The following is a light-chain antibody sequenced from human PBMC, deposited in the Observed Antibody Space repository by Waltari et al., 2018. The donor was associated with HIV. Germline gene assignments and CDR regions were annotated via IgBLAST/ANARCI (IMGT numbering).Light chain of an antibody. J-gene: IGLJ3*02. CDR3: CSYGGSSNWV. CDR2: EGI. CDR1: SSDVGNYNI. V-gene: IGLV2-23*01. Sequence: QSALTQPASVSGSPGQSITISCTGTSSDVGNYNIVSWYQQHPGKAPKLMIYEGIKRPSGISNRISGSKSGSTASLTISGLQAEDEADYYCCSYGGSSNWVFGGGTKVTVL.